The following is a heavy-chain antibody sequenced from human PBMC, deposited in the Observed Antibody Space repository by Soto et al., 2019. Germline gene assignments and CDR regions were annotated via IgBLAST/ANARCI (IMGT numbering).Heavy chain of an antibody. CDR2: INHSGST. CDR3: ARERYSSSWYLYFDY. V-gene: IGHV4-34*01. D-gene: IGHD6-13*01. Sequence: QVQLQQWGAGLLEPSETLSLTCAVYGGSFSGYYWSWIRQPPGKGLEWIGEINHSGSTNYNPSLKSRVTISVDTSKNQFSLKLSSVTAADTAVYYCARERYSSSWYLYFDYWGQGTLVTVSS. J-gene: IGHJ4*02. CDR1: GGSFSGYY.